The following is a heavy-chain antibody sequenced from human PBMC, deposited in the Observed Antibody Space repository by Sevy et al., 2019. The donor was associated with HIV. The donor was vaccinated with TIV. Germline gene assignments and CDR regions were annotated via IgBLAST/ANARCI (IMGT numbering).Heavy chain of an antibody. Sequence: GGSLRLSCAASGFTFSSYAMSWVRQAPGKGLEWVSSISGSGGATYYADSVKGRFTISRDNSKNTLYLQMNSLRAEDTAIYYCAKAPYYYGSGSYPDYWGQRTLVTVSS. V-gene: IGHV3-23*01. CDR1: GFTFSSYA. J-gene: IGHJ4*02. CDR2: ISGSGGAT. D-gene: IGHD3-10*01. CDR3: AKAPYYYGSGSYPDY.